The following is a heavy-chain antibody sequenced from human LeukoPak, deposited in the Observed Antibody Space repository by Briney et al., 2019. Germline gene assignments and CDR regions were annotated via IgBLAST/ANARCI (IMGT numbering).Heavy chain of an antibody. D-gene: IGHD6-19*01. V-gene: IGHV4-34*01. CDR2: INHSGST. Sequence: SETLSLTCAVYGGSFSGYYWSWIRQPPGKGLEWIGEINHSGSTNYNPSLKSRVTMSGDTSKNQFSLKLSSVTAADTAVYYCAKIGSGWSNIDDWGQGTLVTVSS. J-gene: IGHJ4*02. CDR3: AKIGSGWSNIDD. CDR1: GGSFSGYY.